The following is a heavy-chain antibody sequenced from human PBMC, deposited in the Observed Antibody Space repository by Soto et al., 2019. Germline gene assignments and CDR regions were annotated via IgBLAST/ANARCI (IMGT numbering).Heavy chain of an antibody. D-gene: IGHD2-8*01. CDR2: ISSSGSTI. J-gene: IGHJ4*02. CDR1: GFTFSNYY. V-gene: IGHV3-11*01. Sequence: GGSMRLSCAASGFTFSNYYMGWIRQAPGKGLEWVSYISSSGSTIYYADSVKGRFTISRDNAKNSLYLQMNSLRAEDTAVYYCARTAVSYYFDYWGQGTLVTVSS. CDR3: ARTAVSYYFDY.